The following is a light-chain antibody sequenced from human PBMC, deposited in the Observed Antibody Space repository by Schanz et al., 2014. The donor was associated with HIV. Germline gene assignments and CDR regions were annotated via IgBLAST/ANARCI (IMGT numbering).Light chain of an antibody. CDR3: QHYGSSPFT. Sequence: EIVLTQSPDTLSLSPGERATLSCRASQTVSSSSLAWYQQKPGQSPRPLIYDASSRATGIPDRFSGSGSGTDFTLTISRLEPEDFAVYYCQHYGSSPFTFGPGTKVDIK. V-gene: IGKV3-20*01. J-gene: IGKJ3*01. CDR1: QTVSSSS. CDR2: DAS.